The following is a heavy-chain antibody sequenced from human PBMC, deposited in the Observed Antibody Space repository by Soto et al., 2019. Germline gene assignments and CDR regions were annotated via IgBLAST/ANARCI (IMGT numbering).Heavy chain of an antibody. Sequence: QVQLQESGPGLVKPSETLSLTCTVSGGSISSYYWTWIRQPPGKGLEWIGFIYNSGSTHYNPSLRSRVTISVDTSTSQFSLKLRSVPAADTAVYYCASMGYHYGSGSYPLDYWGQGTLVTVSS. CDR2: IYNSGST. CDR1: GGSISSYY. V-gene: IGHV4-59*08. J-gene: IGHJ4*02. CDR3: ASMGYHYGSGSYPLDY. D-gene: IGHD3-10*01.